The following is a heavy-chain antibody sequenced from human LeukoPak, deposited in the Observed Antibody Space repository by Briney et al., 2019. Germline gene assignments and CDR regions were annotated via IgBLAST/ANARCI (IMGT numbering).Heavy chain of an antibody. V-gene: IGHV4-34*01. CDR3: ARGKFLVPAARHWFDP. CDR2: INHSGST. J-gene: IGHJ5*02. CDR1: GGSFSGYY. D-gene: IGHD2-2*01. Sequence: SETLSLTCAVYGGSFSGYYWSWIRQPLGKGLEWIGGINHSGSTNYNPSLKSRVTISVDTSKNQFSLKLSSVTAADTAVYYCARGKFLVPAARHWFDPWGQGTLVTVSS.